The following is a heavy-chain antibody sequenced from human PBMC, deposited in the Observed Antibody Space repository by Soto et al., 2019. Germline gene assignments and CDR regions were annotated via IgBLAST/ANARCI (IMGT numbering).Heavy chain of an antibody. CDR3: ARDFRAVAGTSNAFDI. V-gene: IGHV6-1*01. Sequence: SQTLSLTCAISGDSVSSNSAAWNWIRQSPSRGLEWLGRTYYRSKWYNDYAVSVKSRITINPDTSKNQFSLQLNSVTPEDTAVYYCARDFRAVAGTSNAFDIWGQGTMVTVSS. CDR1: GDSVSSNSAA. J-gene: IGHJ3*02. CDR2: TYYRSKWYN. D-gene: IGHD6-19*01.